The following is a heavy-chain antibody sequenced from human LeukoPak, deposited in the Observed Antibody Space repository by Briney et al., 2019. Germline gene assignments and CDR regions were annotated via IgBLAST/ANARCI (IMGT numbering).Heavy chain of an antibody. J-gene: IGHJ5*02. CDR2: FYYSGST. CDR3: ARDPNYDFWSGYPIRGNWFDP. V-gene: IGHV4-59*13. D-gene: IGHD3-3*01. CDR1: GGSFIGST. Sequence: SETLSLTCTVSGGSFIGSTWSWFRKPQGKGLKGFGKFYYSGSTNYNPSLKSRVTISVDTSKNQFSLKLSSVTAADTAVYYCARDPNYDFWSGYPIRGNWFDPWGQGTLVTVSS.